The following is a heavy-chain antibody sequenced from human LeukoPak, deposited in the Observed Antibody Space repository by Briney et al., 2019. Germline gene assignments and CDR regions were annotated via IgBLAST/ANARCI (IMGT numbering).Heavy chain of an antibody. V-gene: IGHV3-30*02. D-gene: IGHD3-3*01. J-gene: IGHJ4*02. CDR2: IRFDGSNVGSIV. CDR1: GFTFSTYG. Sequence: GGSLRLSCATSGFTFSTYGMHWVRQAPGKGLEWVAFIRFDGSNVGSIVYYADSVKGRFTISRDNSKNTLYLQMNSLRTEDTAVYYCVTDLRSTIFGVVLDNWGQGTLVTVSS. CDR3: VTDLRSTIFGVVLDN.